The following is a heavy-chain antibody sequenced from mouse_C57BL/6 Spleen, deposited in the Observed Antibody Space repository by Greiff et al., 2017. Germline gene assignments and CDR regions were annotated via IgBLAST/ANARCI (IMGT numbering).Heavy chain of an antibody. D-gene: IGHD2-4*01. Sequence: QVQLQQPGAEFVKPGASVKLSCKASGYTFTSYWMQWVKQRPGQGLEWIGEIDPSDSYTNYNQKFKGKATLTVDKSSSTAYMQLSSLTSEDSAVYYCARWGPYDYGDGYYFDYWGQGTTLTVSS. V-gene: IGHV1-50*01. CDR1: GYTFTSYW. J-gene: IGHJ2*01. CDR2: IDPSDSYT. CDR3: ARWGPYDYGDGYYFDY.